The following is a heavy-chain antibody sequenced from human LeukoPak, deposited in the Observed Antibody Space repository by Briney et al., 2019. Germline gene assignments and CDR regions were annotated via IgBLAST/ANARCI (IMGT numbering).Heavy chain of an antibody. D-gene: IGHD2-2*02. CDR1: GGSIIGYY. J-gene: IGHJ4*02. V-gene: IGHV4-39*01. CDR3: ARNTDYFDY. Sequence: SETLSLTCTVSGGSIIGYYWGWIRQPPGKGLEWIGSIYYSGSTYYNPSLKSRVTISVDTSKNQFSLKLSSVTAADTAVYYCARNTDYFDYWGQGTLVTVSS. CDR2: IYYSGST.